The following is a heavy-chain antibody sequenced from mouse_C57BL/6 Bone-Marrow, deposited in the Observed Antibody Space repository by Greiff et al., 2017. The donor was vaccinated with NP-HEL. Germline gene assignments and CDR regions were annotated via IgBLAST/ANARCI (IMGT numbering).Heavy chain of an antibody. CDR3: ARAYYSNYEWYFDV. J-gene: IGHJ1*03. D-gene: IGHD2-5*01. Sequence: EVKLQESGPGLVKPSQSLSLTCSVTGYSITSGYYWNWIRQFPGNKLEWMGYISYDGSNNYNPSLKNRISITRDTSKNQFFLKLNSVTTEYTATYYCARAYYSNYEWYFDVWGTGTTVTVSS. V-gene: IGHV3-6*01. CDR1: GYSITSGYY. CDR2: ISYDGSN.